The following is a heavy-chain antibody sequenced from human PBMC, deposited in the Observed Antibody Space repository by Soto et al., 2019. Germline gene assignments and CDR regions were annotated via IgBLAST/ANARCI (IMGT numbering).Heavy chain of an antibody. V-gene: IGHV4-59*01. J-gene: IGHJ5*02. D-gene: IGHD2-15*01. CDR2: IYYSGST. Sequence: PSETLSLTCPVSGGSISRYCWSWIRQSPGRGLEWIGYIYYSGSTSYNPSLKSRVTMSVDTAKNQFSLKLSSVTAADTAVCYCGGDLGSYCSGGSCYSGDWLDTWGQGTMVTVSS. CDR1: GGSISRYC. CDR3: GGDLGSYCSGGSCYSGDWLDT.